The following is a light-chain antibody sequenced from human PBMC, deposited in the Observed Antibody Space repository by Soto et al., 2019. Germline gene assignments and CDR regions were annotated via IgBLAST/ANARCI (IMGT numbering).Light chain of an antibody. CDR3: HQRSNWPPT. CDR2: SAS. Sequence: LTQSPGTLSLFPGERATLSCRASRGVTNYLAWYQHKPGQAPRLLISSASDRATGIPVRFSGSGSGTDFTLTISSLEPEDSAVYYCHQRSNWPPTFGQGTKVEIK. CDR1: RGVTNY. V-gene: IGKV3-11*01. J-gene: IGKJ1*01.